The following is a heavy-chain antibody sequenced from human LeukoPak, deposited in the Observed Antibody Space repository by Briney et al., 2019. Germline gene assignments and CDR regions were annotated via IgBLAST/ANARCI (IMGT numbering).Heavy chain of an antibody. J-gene: IGHJ4*02. V-gene: IGHV3-11*06. CDR1: GFTFSDYH. CDR2: ISSSSSYT. CDR3: AMSRWIQLWPD. D-gene: IGHD5-18*01. Sequence: PGGSLRLSCAASGFTFSDYHMSWIRQAPGKGLEWVSYISSSSSYTKYADSVKGRFTISRDNAKNLLYLQMNSLRAEDTAVYYCAMSRWIQLWPDWGQGTLVTVSS.